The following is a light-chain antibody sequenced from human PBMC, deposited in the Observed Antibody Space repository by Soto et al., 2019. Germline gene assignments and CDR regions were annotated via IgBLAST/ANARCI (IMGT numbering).Light chain of an antibody. CDR3: ASYSTGGVFWV. J-gene: IGLJ3*02. CDR2: EVT. V-gene: IGLV2-14*01. CDR1: SSDVGGHNL. Sequence: QSALTQPASVSGSPGQSITISCTGTSSDVGGHNLVSWYQQHPDRAPKLMIYEVTYRPSGVSTRFSGSKSGNTASLTISGLQGEDEADYYCASYSTGGVFWVLGGGTKLTVL.